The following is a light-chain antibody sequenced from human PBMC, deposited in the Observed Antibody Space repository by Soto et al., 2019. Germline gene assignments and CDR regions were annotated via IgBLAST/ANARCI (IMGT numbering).Light chain of an antibody. J-gene: IGKJ1*01. CDR3: QQYGSSPTWT. CDR1: QSVSSSS. Sequence: EIVLTQSPGTLSLAPGERATLSCRASQSVSSSSLAWYQQKPGQAPRLLMYGVSSRATGIPDRFSGSGSGTDFTLTISRLEPEDFAVYYCQQYGSSPTWTFGQGTKVEIK. V-gene: IGKV3-20*01. CDR2: GVS.